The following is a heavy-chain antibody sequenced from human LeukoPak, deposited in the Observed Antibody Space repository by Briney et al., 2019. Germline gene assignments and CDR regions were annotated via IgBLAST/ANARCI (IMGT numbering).Heavy chain of an antibody. CDR1: DGPITSSRW. V-gene: IGHV4-4*02. CDR3: ARVIPTGWRQNDF. Sequence: SGTLSLTCAVSDGPITSSRWWSWVRQSPGKGLEWIGEIHQSGSANYNPSLKSRVNMSIDKSKNQFSLKVNFVTAADTAVYYCARVIPTGWRQNDFWGQGTLVTVSS. J-gene: IGHJ4*02. D-gene: IGHD6-19*01. CDR2: IHQSGSA.